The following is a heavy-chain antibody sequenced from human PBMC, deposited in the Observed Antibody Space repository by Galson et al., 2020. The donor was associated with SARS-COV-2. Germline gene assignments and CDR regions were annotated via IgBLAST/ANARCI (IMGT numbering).Heavy chain of an antibody. D-gene: IGHD3-10*01. CDR3: ARGAGAWFGELLDY. J-gene: IGHJ4*02. Sequence: ASVTVSCKASGYIFNNYALNWVRQAPGQGLEWMAWINTNTGNPTYAQGFTGRFAFSLDTSISTAYLQISSLKAEDTAIYYCARGAGAWFGELLDYGGQGTLVTVSS. V-gene: IGHV7-4-1*02. CDR1: GYIFNNYA. CDR2: INTNTGNP.